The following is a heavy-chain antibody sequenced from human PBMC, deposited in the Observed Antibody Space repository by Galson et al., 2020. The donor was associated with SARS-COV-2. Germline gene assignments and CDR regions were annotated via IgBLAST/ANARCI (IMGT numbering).Heavy chain of an antibody. J-gene: IGHJ6*03. Sequence: KIGESLKISCKGSGYSFTSYWISWVRQMPGKGPEWMGRIDPSDSYTNYSPSFQGHVTISADKSISTAYLQWSSLKASDTAMYYCARQPGDNWNAYYYYMDVWGKGTTVTVSS. CDR1: GYSFTSYW. CDR3: ARQPGDNWNAYYYYMDV. CDR2: IDPSDSYT. V-gene: IGHV5-10-1*01. D-gene: IGHD1-1*01.